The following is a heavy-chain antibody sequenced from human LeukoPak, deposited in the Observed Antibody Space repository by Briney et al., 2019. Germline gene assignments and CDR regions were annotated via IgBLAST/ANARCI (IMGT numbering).Heavy chain of an antibody. CDR1: GFTFSSSW. J-gene: IGHJ4*02. D-gene: IGHD5-18*01. CDR2: VNGDGTGT. V-gene: IGHV3-74*01. CDR3: AKDIDTAMVYLYDY. Sequence: GGSLRLSCAASGFTFSSSWMHWVRQAPGKGLIWVSRVNGDGTGTIYADSVKGRFTISRDNAKNSLYLQMNSLRAEDTALYYCAKDIDTAMVYLYDYWGQGTLVTVSS.